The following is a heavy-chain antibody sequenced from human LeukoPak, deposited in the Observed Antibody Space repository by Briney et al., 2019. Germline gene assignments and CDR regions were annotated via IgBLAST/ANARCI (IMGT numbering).Heavy chain of an antibody. CDR2: ISYGGST. V-gene: IGHV4-59*08. CDR1: GDSITNSY. D-gene: IGHD4-17*01. J-gene: IGHJ5*01. CDR3: AKRIIEARENGDSNWLDP. Sequence: SETLSLTCTVSGDSITNSYWNWIRQPPGRGLEWIGRISYGGSTNYDPSLKSRVIISRDTSKNQFSLELTSVTAADTAIYYCAKRIIEARENGDSNWLDPWGQGTLVTVSS.